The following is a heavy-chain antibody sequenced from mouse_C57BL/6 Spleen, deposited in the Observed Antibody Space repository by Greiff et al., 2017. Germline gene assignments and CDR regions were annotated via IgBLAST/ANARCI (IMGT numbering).Heavy chain of an antibody. V-gene: IGHV1-82*01. CDR2: IYPGDGDT. J-gene: IGHJ2*01. Sequence: QVQLQQSGPELVKPGASVKISCKASGYAFSSSWMNWVKQRPGKGLEWIGRIYPGDGDTNYNGKFKGKATLTADKSSSPAYMQLSSLTSEDSAVYFCARGGGGYWGQGTTLTVSS. CDR1: GYAFSSSW. CDR3: ARGGGGY.